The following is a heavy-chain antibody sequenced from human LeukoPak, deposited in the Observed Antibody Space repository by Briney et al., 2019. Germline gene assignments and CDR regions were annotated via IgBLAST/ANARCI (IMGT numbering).Heavy chain of an antibody. V-gene: IGHV1-69*05. CDR3: ARGDGYNFLYFDY. D-gene: IGHD5-24*01. J-gene: IGHJ4*02. CDR1: GGAFSSYA. Sequence: SVKVSCKASGGAFSSYAISWVRQAPGQGLEWMGGIIPIFGTANYAQKFQGRVTITTDESTSTAYMELSSLRSEDTAVYYCARGDGYNFLYFDYWGQGTLVTVSS. CDR2: IIPIFGTA.